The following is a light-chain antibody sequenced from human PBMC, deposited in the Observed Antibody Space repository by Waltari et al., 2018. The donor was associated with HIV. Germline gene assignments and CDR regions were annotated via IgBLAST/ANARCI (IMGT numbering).Light chain of an antibody. V-gene: IGKV3-15*01. CDR1: QTVSGA. CDR2: GAS. J-gene: IGKJ4*01. Sequence: EIVMTQSPGTLSVCPGERATLSCRASQTVSGALAWYQQKPGQSPRLLIYGASTRATGIPARFSGSASGTEFTLTISGLQSEDVAVYYCQQYKSWPLTFGGGTTVEI. CDR3: QQYKSWPLT.